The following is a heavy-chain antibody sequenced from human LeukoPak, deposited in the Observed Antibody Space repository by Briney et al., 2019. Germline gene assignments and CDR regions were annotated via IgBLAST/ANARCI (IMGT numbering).Heavy chain of an antibody. CDR2: INPNSGGT. V-gene: IGHV1-2*02. J-gene: IGHJ4*02. CDR1: GYTFTGYY. D-gene: IGHD2-2*01. CDR3: AFIGRYCSSTSCSFDY. Sequence: ASVKVSCKXSGYTFTGYYMHWVLQAPGQGLEWMGWINPNSGGTNYAQKFQGRVTMTRDTSISTAYMELSRLRSDDTAVYYCAFIGRYCSSTSCSFDYWGQGTLVTVSS.